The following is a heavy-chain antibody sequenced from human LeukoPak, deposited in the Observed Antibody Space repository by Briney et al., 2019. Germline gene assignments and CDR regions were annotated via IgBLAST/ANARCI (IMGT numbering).Heavy chain of an antibody. J-gene: IGHJ5*02. Sequence: PSETLSLTCTVSGGSISSYYWSWIRQPPGKGLEWIGYIYYSGSTNYNPSLKSRVTISVDTSKNQFSLKLSSVTAADTAVYYCARHYYDIFTGYPNAYNWFDPWGQGTLVTVSS. CDR3: ARHYYDIFTGYPNAYNWFDP. CDR2: IYYSGST. CDR1: GGSISSYY. V-gene: IGHV4-59*01. D-gene: IGHD3-9*01.